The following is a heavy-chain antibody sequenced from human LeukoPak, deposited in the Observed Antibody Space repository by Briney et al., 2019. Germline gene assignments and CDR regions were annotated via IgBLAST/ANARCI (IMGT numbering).Heavy chain of an antibody. CDR3: AKDYYDSSGYFDY. D-gene: IGHD3-22*01. CDR2: ISWNSGSI. J-gene: IGHJ4*02. CDR1: GFTFSSYA. V-gene: IGHV3-9*01. Sequence: GGSLRLSCAASGFTFSSYAMSWVRQAPGKGLEWVSGISWNSGSIGYADSVKGRFTISRDNAKNSLYLQMNSLRAEDTALYYCAKDYYDSSGYFDYWGQGTLVTVSS.